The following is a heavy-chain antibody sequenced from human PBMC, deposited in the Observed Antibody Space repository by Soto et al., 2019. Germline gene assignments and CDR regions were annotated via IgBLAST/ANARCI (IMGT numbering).Heavy chain of an antibody. CDR1: GFTFSAYA. CDR3: ARGAVTTNYGYYGMDV. Sequence: QVQLVESGGGVVQPGGSLRLSCAASGFTFSAYAMHWVRQAPVKGLELVAVISYDGSSKNYADSVKGRFTISRDNSKNTLYLQMNSLRDEDTALYSCARGAVTTNYGYYGMDVGGRGTTVTVSS. V-gene: IGHV3-30-3*01. J-gene: IGHJ6*02. CDR2: ISYDGSSK. D-gene: IGHD4-17*01.